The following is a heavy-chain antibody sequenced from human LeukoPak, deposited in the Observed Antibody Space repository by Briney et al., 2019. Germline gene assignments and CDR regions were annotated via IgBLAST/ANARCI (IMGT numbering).Heavy chain of an antibody. V-gene: IGHV3-30*02. Sequence: GGSLRLSCAASGFTFRSYGMHWVRQAPGKGLEWVAFTRYDGSITYYADSVKGRFSISRDNSKNTLHLQMNSRRAEDTAVYYCVKDKRDDYDEYYFDYWGQGTLVTVSS. CDR2: TRYDGSIT. CDR1: GFTFRSYG. J-gene: IGHJ4*02. D-gene: IGHD4-17*01. CDR3: VKDKRDDYDEYYFDY.